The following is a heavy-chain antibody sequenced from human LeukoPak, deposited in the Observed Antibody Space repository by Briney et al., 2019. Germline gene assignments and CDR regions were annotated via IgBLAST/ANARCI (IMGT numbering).Heavy chain of an antibody. V-gene: IGHV4-39*01. Sequence: PSETLSLTCTVSGGSISSSSYYWGWIRQPPGKGLEWIGSIYYSGSTYYNPSLKSRVTISVDTSKNQFSLKLSSVTAADTAVYYCARRTAGGWFGELSAPDYWGQGTLVTVSS. CDR2: IYYSGST. J-gene: IGHJ4*02. D-gene: IGHD3-10*01. CDR1: GGSISSSSYY. CDR3: ARRTAGGWFGELSAPDY.